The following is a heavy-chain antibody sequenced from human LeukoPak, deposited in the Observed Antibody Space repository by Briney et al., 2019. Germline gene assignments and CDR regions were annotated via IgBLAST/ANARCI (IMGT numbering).Heavy chain of an antibody. CDR3: ATLGYCSSTSCYGPFDY. Sequence: ASVKVSCKASGYTFTGYYMHWVRQAPGQGLEWMGRINPNSGGTNYAQKFQGRVTMTRDTSISTAYMELSRLRSDDTAVYCCATLGYCSSTSCYGPFDYWGQGTLVTVSS. J-gene: IGHJ4*02. D-gene: IGHD2-2*01. CDR2: INPNSGGT. CDR1: GYTFTGYY. V-gene: IGHV1-2*06.